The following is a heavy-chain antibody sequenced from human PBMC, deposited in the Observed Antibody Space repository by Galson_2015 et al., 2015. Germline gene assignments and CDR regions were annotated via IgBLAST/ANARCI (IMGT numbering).Heavy chain of an antibody. Sequence: KVSCKASGYAFTDYYMHWVRQAPGQGLERMGIINPDGGSTNYTQKFQDRITMTRDTSTSTVYMELSSLTSEDTAIYYCTRAVDQDFQNWGQGTLVTVSS. CDR3: TRAVDQDFQN. CDR2: INPDGGST. CDR1: GYAFTDYY. D-gene: IGHD5-24*01. J-gene: IGHJ1*01. V-gene: IGHV1-46*01.